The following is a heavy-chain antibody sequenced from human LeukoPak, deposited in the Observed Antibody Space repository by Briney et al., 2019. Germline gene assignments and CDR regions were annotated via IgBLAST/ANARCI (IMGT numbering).Heavy chain of an antibody. Sequence: GGSLRLSYAASGFTVSSNYMSWVRQAPGKGLEWVSVIYSGGNTYYADSVQGRFTISRDNSKNTVYLQMNGLRAEDTAVYYCARMGSGIYRYYFDYWGQGTLVTVSS. CDR2: IYSGGNT. V-gene: IGHV3-66*01. J-gene: IGHJ4*02. CDR1: GFTVSSNY. CDR3: ARMGSGIYRYYFDY. D-gene: IGHD1-26*01.